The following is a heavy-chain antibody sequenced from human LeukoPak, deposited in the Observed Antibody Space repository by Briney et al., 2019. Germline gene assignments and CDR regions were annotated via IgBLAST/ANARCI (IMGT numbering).Heavy chain of an antibody. CDR2: INTDGTST. Sequence: GGSLRLSCAASGFSFSNYWMHWVRQTPGKGLVWVSRINTDGTSTSYADSVKGRFTISRDNAKNTLYLQVNSLRAEDTALYFCARSDSGDVDYWGQGTLATVSS. CDR3: ARSDSGDVDY. D-gene: IGHD3-10*01. CDR1: GFSFSNYW. V-gene: IGHV3-74*01. J-gene: IGHJ4*02.